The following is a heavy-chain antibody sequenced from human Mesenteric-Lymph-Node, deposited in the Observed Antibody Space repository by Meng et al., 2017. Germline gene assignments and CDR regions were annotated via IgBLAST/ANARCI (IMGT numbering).Heavy chain of an antibody. CDR2: LNHSERT. CDR1: CWSFSCYY. Sequence: ETLALRCVVYCWSFSCYYWSWNRQPPGNGLEWIVELNHSERTHYNPSLKSRVTISVDTSKTQFSLKLSSVTAADTAVYYCARGHYGSGSPQVSDPWGQGTLVTVSS. CDR3: ARGHYGSGSPQVSDP. V-gene: IGHV4-34*01. D-gene: IGHD3-10*01. J-gene: IGHJ5*02.